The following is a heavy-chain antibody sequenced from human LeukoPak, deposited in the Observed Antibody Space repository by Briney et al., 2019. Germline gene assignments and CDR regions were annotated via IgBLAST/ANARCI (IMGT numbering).Heavy chain of an antibody. V-gene: IGHV3-9*01. CDR2: ISWNSGSI. J-gene: IGHJ4*02. Sequence: GRSLRLSCAASGFTFDDYAMHWVRHAPGKGLEWVSGISWNSGSIGYADSVKGRFTISRDNAKNSLYLQMNSLRAEDTALYYCAKASQLDYYGSGSYYLPYYFDYWGQGTLVTVSS. D-gene: IGHD3-10*01. CDR1: GFTFDDYA. CDR3: AKASQLDYYGSGSYYLPYYFDY.